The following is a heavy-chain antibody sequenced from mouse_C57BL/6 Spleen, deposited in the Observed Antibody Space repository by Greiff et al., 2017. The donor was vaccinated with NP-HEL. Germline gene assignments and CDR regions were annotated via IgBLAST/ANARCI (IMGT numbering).Heavy chain of an antibody. CDR1: GYTFTSYW. D-gene: IGHD2-2*01. CDR2: IYPGSGST. Sequence: QVQLQQPGAELVKPGASVKMSCKASGYTFTSYWITWVKQRPGQGLERIGDIYPGSGSTNYNEKFKSKATLTVDTSSSTAYMQLSSLTSEDSAVYYCAREDDYGYDGGFAYWGQGTLVTVSA. V-gene: IGHV1-55*01. CDR3: AREDDYGYDGGFAY. J-gene: IGHJ3*01.